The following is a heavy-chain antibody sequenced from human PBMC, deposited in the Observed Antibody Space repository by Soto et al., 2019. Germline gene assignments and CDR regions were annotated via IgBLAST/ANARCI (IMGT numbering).Heavy chain of an antibody. CDR2: IYPGDSDT. CDR3: ARLRNPYYYYYGMDV. V-gene: IGHV5-51*01. CDR1: GYSFTSYW. Sequence: GESLKISCKGSGYSFTSYWIGWVRQMPGKGLEWMGIIYPGDSDTRYSPSFQGQVTISADKSISTAYLQWSSLKASDTAMYYRARLRNPYYYYYGMDVWGQGTTVTVSS. J-gene: IGHJ6*02.